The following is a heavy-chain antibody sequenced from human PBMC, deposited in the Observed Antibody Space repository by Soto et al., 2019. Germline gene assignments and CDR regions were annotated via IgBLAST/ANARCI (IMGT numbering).Heavy chain of an antibody. CDR2: INGGGGTT. J-gene: IGHJ4*02. CDR3: AKDRPPDGIWPFDY. Sequence: PGGSLRLSCAASGFSFSGYTMNWVRQAQGKGLEWISGINGGGGTTYYADSVKGRFTISRDDSKNILYLQMNSPRAEDTAIYYYAKDRPPDGIWPFDYGGGGTLVTVSS. V-gene: IGHV3-23*01. D-gene: IGHD1-20*01. CDR1: GFSFSGYT.